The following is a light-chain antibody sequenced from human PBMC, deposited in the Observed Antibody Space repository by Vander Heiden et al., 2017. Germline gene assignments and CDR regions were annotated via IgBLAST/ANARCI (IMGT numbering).Light chain of an antibody. CDR1: QGISSS. Sequence: DIQLTQSPSFLSASVGDRVTITCRASQGISSSLAWYQQKPEKAPRLLIYAASTLQSGVPSRLSGSGSGTEFTLTISSLQPEDFATYYCQHLNGYPLSFGGGTKVEIK. J-gene: IGKJ4*01. CDR3: QHLNGYPLS. V-gene: IGKV1-9*01. CDR2: AAS.